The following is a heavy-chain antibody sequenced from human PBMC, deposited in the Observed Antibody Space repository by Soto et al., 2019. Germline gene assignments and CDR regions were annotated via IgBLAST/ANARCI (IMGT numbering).Heavy chain of an antibody. V-gene: IGHV3-30*03. CDR2: VSYDGHNK. CDR1: GFTFSGYG. J-gene: IGHJ4*02. Sequence: VQLVESGGDVVQTGKSLTLSCGASGFTFSGYGMHWVRQAPGNGLEWVSFVSYDGHNKYYGDSVRGRFTIARDNSKRTLFLHMNSLRKEDTAVYYCTFSDSSEVDHWGQGALVTVSA. D-gene: IGHD6-6*01. CDR3: TFSDSSEVDH.